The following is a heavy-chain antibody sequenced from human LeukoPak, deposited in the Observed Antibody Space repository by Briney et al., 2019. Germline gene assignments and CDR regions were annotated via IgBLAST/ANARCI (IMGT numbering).Heavy chain of an antibody. CDR3: AKDDYNRH. D-gene: IGHD5-24*01. CDR1: GFTFSSYW. CDR2: IRSGGSST. V-gene: IGHV3-74*01. Sequence: GGSLRLSCAASGFTFSSYWMHWVRHVPGKGLVWVSRIRSGGSSTSYADSVKGRFTISRDNAKNTLYLQMSSLRVDDTAVYYCAKDDYNRHWGQGTLVTVSS. J-gene: IGHJ4*02.